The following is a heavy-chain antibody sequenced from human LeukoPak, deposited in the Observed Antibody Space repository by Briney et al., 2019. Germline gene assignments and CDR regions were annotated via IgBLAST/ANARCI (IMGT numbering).Heavy chain of an antibody. CDR3: AKRPSDYGDYVSYFDH. V-gene: IGHV3-30*18. Sequence: GGSLRLSCGASGFSFISYGMHWVRQAPGKGLEWVGVISDDGRSKDYADSVKGRFTISRGNSKDTLYLQMNSLRAEDTAVYYCAKRPSDYGDYVSYFDHWGQGTLVTVSS. CDR1: GFSFISYG. CDR2: ISDDGRSK. D-gene: IGHD4-17*01. J-gene: IGHJ4*02.